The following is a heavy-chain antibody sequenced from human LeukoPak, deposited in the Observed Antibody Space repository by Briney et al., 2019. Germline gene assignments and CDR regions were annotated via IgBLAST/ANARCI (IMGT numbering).Heavy chain of an antibody. V-gene: IGHV3-7*03. CDR1: GGSFSGYY. CDR2: INQDGNEK. Sequence: ETLSLTCAVYGGSFSGYYWSWVRQAPGKGLEWVANINQDGNEKYYVDSVKGRFTISRDNVKNSLYLQMNSLRVEDTAVYYCARNTAGFDYWGQGALVTVSS. J-gene: IGHJ4*02. CDR3: ARNTAGFDY.